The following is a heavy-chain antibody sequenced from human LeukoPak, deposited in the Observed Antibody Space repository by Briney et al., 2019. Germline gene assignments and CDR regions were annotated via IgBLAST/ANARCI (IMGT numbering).Heavy chain of an antibody. D-gene: IGHD1-14*01. J-gene: IGHJ5*02. CDR2: IIPILGIA. V-gene: IGHV1-69*02. CDR3: AAEPGFHTRWFDP. CDR1: GGTFSSYT. Sequence: ASVKVSCKASGGTFSSYTISWERQAPGQGLEWMGRIIPILGIANYAQKFQGRVTITADKSTSTAYMELSSLRSEDTAVYYCAAEPGFHTRWFDPWGQGTLVTVSS.